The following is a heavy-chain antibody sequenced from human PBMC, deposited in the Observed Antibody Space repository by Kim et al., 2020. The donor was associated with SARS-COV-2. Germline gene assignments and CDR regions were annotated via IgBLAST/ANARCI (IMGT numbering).Heavy chain of an antibody. CDR3: ANEDYDILKATTNYFDY. V-gene: IGHV3-23*01. CDR2: ISGSGGST. Sequence: GGSLRLSCAASGFTFSSYAMSWVRQAPGKGLEWVSAISGSGGSTYYADSVKGRFTISRDNSKNTLYLQMNSLRAEDTAVYYCANEDYDILKATTNYFDYWGQGTLVTVSS. CDR1: GFTFSSYA. J-gene: IGHJ4*02. D-gene: IGHD3-9*01.